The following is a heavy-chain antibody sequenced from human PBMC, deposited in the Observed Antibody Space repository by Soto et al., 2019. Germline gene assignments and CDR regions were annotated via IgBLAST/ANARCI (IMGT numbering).Heavy chain of an antibody. CDR3: ARRAVVSPLFASSGFDI. CDR2: INAGNGNT. Sequence: GASVKVSCKASGYTFTSYAMHWVRQAPGQRLEWMGWINAGNGNTKYSQKFQGRVTITRDTSASTAYMELSSLRSEDTAVYYCARRAVVSPLFASSGFDIWGQGTMVTVSS. V-gene: IGHV1-3*01. D-gene: IGHD6-19*01. J-gene: IGHJ3*02. CDR1: GYTFTSYA.